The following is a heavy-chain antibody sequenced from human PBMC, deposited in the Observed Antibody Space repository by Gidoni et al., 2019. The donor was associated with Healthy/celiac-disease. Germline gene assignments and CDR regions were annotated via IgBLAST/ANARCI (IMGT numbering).Heavy chain of an antibody. CDR3: ARAARTSGYCSGGSCYAWFDP. D-gene: IGHD2-15*01. Sequence: QVQLVQSGAEVKKPGASVKVSCKASGYTFTSYGISWVRQAPGQGLEWMGWISAYNGNTNYAQKLQGRVTMTTDTSTSTAYMELRSLRSDDTAVYYCARAARTSGYCSGGSCYAWFDPWGQGTLVTVSS. CDR1: GYTFTSYG. CDR2: ISAYNGNT. V-gene: IGHV1-18*04. J-gene: IGHJ5*02.